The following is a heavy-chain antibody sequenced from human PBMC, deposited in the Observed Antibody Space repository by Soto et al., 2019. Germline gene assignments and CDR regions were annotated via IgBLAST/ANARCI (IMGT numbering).Heavy chain of an antibody. CDR3: ARGKQWLRPNFDY. V-gene: IGHV4-4*07. J-gene: IGHJ4*02. D-gene: IGHD5-12*01. CDR2: IYTRGST. CDR1: CGSISSYY. Sequence: PSETLSLTCTVSCGSISSYYWRCIRQPAGKGLEWIGRIYTRGSTNYNPSLKSRVTMSVDTSKNQFSLKLSSVTAADTAVYYCARGKQWLRPNFDYWGQGTLVTVSS.